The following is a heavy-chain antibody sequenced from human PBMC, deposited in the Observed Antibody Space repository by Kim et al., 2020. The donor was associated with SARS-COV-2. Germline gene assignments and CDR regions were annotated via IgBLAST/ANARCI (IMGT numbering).Heavy chain of an antibody. CDR1: GFTFSSYG. CDR3: ARERGAITMVRGVMGYYYYGMDV. D-gene: IGHD3-10*01. CDR2: IWYDGSNK. Sequence: GGSLRLSCAASGFTFSSYGMHWVRQAPGKGLEWVAVIWYDGSNKYYADSVKGRFTISRDNSKNTLYLQMNSLRAEDTAVYYCARERGAITMVRGVMGYYYYGMDVWGQGTTVTVSS. J-gene: IGHJ6*02. V-gene: IGHV3-33*01.